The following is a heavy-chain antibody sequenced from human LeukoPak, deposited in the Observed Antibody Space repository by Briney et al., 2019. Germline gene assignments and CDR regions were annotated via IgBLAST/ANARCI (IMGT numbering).Heavy chain of an antibody. CDR1: GGSISSHY. Sequence: SETLSLTCTVSGGSISSHYWSWIRQPPGKGLEWIGYIYYSGSTNYNPSLKSRVTISVDASKNQFSLKLSSVTAADTAVYYCARRKAAGHGFDYWGQGTLVTVSS. V-gene: IGHV4-59*08. J-gene: IGHJ4*02. CDR2: IYYSGST. D-gene: IGHD6-13*01. CDR3: ARRKAAGHGFDY.